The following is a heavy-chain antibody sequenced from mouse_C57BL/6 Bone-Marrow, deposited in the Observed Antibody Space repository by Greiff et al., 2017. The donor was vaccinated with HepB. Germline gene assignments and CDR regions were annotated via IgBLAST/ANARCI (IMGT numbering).Heavy chain of an antibody. CDR1: GFTFSSYA. D-gene: IGHD2-5*01. J-gene: IGHJ1*03. CDR3: ARGGPTIVTAWYFDV. Sequence: EVQVVESGGGLVKPGGSLKLSCAASGFTFSSYAMSWVRQTPEKRLEWVATISDGGSYIYYPDNVKGRFTISRDNAKNNLYLQMSHLKTEDTAMYYCARGGPTIVTAWYFDVWGTGTTVTVSS. V-gene: IGHV5-4*01. CDR2: ISDGGSYI.